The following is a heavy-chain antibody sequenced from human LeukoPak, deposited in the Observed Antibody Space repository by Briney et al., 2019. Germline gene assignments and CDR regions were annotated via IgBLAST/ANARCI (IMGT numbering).Heavy chain of an antibody. CDR3: AKAIGEEQWRGIDL. CDR2: TSWNSNNI. V-gene: IGHV3-9*01. J-gene: IGHJ4*02. Sequence: GRSLRLSCAASGFTFDEYAMHWVRQAPGKGLEWVSGTSWNSNNIVYADSVKGRFTISRDNAKNSLYLQMNSLRVEDTALYYCAKAIGEEQWRGIDLWGQGTLVTVSS. D-gene: IGHD6-19*01. CDR1: GFTFDEYA.